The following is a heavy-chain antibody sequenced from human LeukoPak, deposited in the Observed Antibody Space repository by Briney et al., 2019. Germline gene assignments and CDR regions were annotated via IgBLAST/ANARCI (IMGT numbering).Heavy chain of an antibody. CDR1: GFTFGDYA. D-gene: IGHD2-15*01. CDR3: ARHCSGGSCYSL. CDR2: INHSGST. Sequence: GSLRLSCTASGFTFGDYAVSWIRQPPGKGLEWIGEINHSGSTNYNPSLKSRVTISVDTSKNQFSLKLSSVTAADTAVYYCARHCSGGSCYSLWGQGTLVTVSS. J-gene: IGHJ4*02. V-gene: IGHV4-34*01.